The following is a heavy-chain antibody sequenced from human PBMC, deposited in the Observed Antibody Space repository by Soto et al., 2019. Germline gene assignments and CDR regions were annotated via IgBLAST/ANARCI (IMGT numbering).Heavy chain of an antibody. D-gene: IGHD6-19*01. CDR2: INPNSGDS. J-gene: IGHJ4*02. CDR1: GYTFTGYY. CDR3: ARREQWLENFDF. V-gene: IGHV1-2*02. Sequence: QVQLVQSGAEVKKPGASVKVSCKTSGYTFTGYYIHWIRQAPVQGLEWMGWINPNSGDSNYSQEFQGRVTMTSDTSISTAYMHLTRLRSDDTAVYYCARREQWLENFDFWGQGTLVTVSS.